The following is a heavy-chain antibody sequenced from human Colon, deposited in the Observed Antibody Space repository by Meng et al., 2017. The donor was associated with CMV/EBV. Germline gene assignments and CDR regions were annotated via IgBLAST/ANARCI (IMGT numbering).Heavy chain of an antibody. D-gene: IGHD6-19*01. CDR1: GFSLNDFY. V-gene: IGHV3-11*01. CDR2: ISGSSATI. J-gene: IGHJ4*02. Sequence: GGSLRLSCEASGFSLNDFYMTWVRQAPGKGLEWLSHISGSSATIHYADSVRGRFTISQDNAENSLYLEMNNLRVEDPAVYYCARGARDGQYSGGWYDYWGQGALVTVSS. CDR3: ARGARDGQYSGGWYDY.